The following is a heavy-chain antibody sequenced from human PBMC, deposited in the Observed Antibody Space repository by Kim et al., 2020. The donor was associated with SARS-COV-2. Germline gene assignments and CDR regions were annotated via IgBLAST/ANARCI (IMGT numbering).Heavy chain of an antibody. Sequence: SGTLSLTCAVSGGSISSGGYSWSWIRQPPGKGLEWIGYIYHSGSTYYNPSLKSRVTISVDRSKNQFSLKLSSVTAADTAVYYCAREGNDYYGSAYLFRRGAFDIWGQGTMVTVSS. CDR1: GGSISSGGYS. CDR3: AREGNDYYGSAYLFRRGAFDI. J-gene: IGHJ3*02. CDR2: IYHSGST. V-gene: IGHV4-30-2*01. D-gene: IGHD3-10*01.